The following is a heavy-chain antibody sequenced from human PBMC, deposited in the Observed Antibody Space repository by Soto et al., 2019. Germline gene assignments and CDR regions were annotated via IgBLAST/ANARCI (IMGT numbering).Heavy chain of an antibody. D-gene: IGHD2-8*02. CDR2: INPDSGAT. CDR1: GYIFTCYY. V-gene: IGHV1-2*02. J-gene: IGHJ4*02. Sequence: XSVKVSCKASGYIFTCYYIHWVRQAPGQGLEWMGWINPDSGATNYAQNFQGRVTLTSDTSISTASMDLTSLTSDDTAVYYCARGDYGTGGYPFPYFDYWGQGTLVTVSS. CDR3: ARGDYGTGGYPFPYFDY.